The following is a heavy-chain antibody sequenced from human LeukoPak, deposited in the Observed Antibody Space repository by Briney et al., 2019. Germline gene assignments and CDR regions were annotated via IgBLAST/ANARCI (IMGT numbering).Heavy chain of an antibody. CDR3: ARDTKPSSGYYGYAFDI. CDR1: GGSISSGGYY. V-gene: IGHV4-31*03. CDR2: IYYSGST. D-gene: IGHD3-22*01. Sequence: PSQTLSLTCTVSGGSISSGGYYWSWIRQHPGKGLEWIGYIYYSGSTYYNPSLKSRVTISVDTSKNQFSLKLSSVTAADTAVYYCARDTKPSSGYYGYAFDIWGQGTMVTVSS. J-gene: IGHJ3*02.